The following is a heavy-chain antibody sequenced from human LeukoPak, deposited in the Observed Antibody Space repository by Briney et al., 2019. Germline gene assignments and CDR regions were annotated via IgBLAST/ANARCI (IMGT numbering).Heavy chain of an antibody. CDR1: GGSISSSSYY. V-gene: IGHV4-39*01. Sequence: PSETLSLTCTVSGGSISSSSYYWGWIRQPPGKGLEWIGSIYYSGSTYYSPSLKSRVTISVDTSKNQFSLKLSSVTAADTAVYYCARHRAYSGSYQRLAFDIWGQGTMVTVSS. J-gene: IGHJ3*02. CDR2: IYYSGST. CDR3: ARHRAYSGSYQRLAFDI. D-gene: IGHD1-26*01.